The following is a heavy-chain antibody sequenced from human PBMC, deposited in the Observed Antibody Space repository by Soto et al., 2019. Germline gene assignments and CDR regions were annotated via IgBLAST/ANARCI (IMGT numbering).Heavy chain of an antibody. CDR3: AKVRGSSGWSVSVWDV. V-gene: IGHV4-31*03. Sequence: SETLSLTCTVSGVSISSGGYYWSWIRQHPGKGLEWIGYMYSSGTTYYNPSLKSRVTISGDTSNNHVSLKLNSVTAEDTAVYYCAKVRGSSGWSVSVWDVWGQGTTVTVSS. CDR2: MYSSGTT. CDR1: GVSISSGGYY. D-gene: IGHD5-12*01. J-gene: IGHJ6*02.